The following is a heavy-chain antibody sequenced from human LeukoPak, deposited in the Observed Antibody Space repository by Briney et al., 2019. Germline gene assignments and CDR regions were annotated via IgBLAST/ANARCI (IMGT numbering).Heavy chain of an antibody. D-gene: IGHD3-3*01. Sequence: GGSLRLSCAASGFTFSSYSMNWVRQAPGKGLEWVSSISSSSSYIYYADSVKGRFTISRDNSKNSLYLQMNSVRAEDTAVYYCASAPNYDFWSGPGGYWGQGTLVTVSS. CDR1: GFTFSSYS. CDR2: ISSSSSYI. J-gene: IGHJ4*02. CDR3: ASAPNYDFWSGPGGY. V-gene: IGHV3-21*01.